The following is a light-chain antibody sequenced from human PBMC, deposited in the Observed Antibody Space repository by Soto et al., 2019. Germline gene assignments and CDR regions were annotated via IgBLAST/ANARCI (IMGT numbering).Light chain of an antibody. CDR2: GAS. CDR1: QTINSAY. CDR3: QQYGPSPT. V-gene: IGKV3-20*01. J-gene: IGKJ2*01. Sequence: EIVLTQSPGTLSLSPGERATLSCRASQTINSAYLAWYQQKPGQAPRLFIYGASTRASGIPDRFSASGSGTDFTLTISRLQVEDFAVYHCQQYGPSPTFGQGTKLEIK.